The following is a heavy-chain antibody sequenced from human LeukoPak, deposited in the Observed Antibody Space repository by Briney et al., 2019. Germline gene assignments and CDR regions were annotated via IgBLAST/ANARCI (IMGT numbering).Heavy chain of an antibody. D-gene: IGHD6-13*01. CDR1: GGTFSSYA. J-gene: IGHJ4*02. CDR2: IIPILGIA. V-gene: IGHV1-69*04. CDR3: ARDFAAAAGRDY. Sequence: SVKVSCKASGGTFSSYAISWVRQAPGQGLEWMGRIIPILGIANYAQKFQGRVTITADKSTSTAYMELSSLRSEDTAVYYCARDFAAAAGRDYWGQGTLVTVSS.